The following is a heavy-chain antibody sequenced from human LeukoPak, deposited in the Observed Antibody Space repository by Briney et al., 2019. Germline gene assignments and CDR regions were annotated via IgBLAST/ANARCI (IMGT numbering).Heavy chain of an antibody. CDR1: GVSIGAYY. V-gene: IGHV4-59*08. CDR2: MYYSGST. D-gene: IGHD3-10*01. Sequence: SETLSLTCTVSGVSIGAYYWTWIRQPPGKGLEWVGYMYYSGSTNYNPSLKSRVTISVDTSKNQISLKLSSVTAADTAVYYCASQFGVRYFDYWGQGTLVTVSS. CDR3: ASQFGVRYFDY. J-gene: IGHJ4*02.